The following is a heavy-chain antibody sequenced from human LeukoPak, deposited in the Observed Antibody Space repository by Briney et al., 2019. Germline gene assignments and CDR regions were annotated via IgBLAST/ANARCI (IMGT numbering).Heavy chain of an antibody. CDR2: INPSGGST. J-gene: IGHJ5*02. D-gene: IGHD4-17*01. V-gene: IGHV1-46*01. CDR1: GYTFTSYY. CDR3: ARLSSHYGDYKVDP. Sequence: ASVKVSCKASGYTFTSYYVHWVRQAPGEGLEWMGIINPSGGSTSYAQKFQGRVTMTTDTSASTAYMELSSLRSEDTAVYYCARLSSHYGDYKVDPWGQGTLVTVSS.